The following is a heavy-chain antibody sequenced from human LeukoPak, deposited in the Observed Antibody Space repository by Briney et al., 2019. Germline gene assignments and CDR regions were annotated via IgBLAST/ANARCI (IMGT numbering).Heavy chain of an antibody. D-gene: IGHD3-9*01. J-gene: IGHJ2*01. Sequence: SETLSLTCVVYGGSFSGYYWSWIRQPAGKGLEWIGRIYTSGSTNYNPSLKSRVTMSVDTSKNQFSLKLSSVTAADTAVYYCARQYFDWLLPAHWYFDLWGRGTLVTVSS. V-gene: IGHV4-59*10. CDR3: ARQYFDWLLPAHWYFDL. CDR1: GGSFSGYY. CDR2: IYTSGST.